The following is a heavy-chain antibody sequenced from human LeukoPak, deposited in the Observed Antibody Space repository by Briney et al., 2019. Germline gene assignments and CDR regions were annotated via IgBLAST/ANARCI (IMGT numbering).Heavy chain of an antibody. CDR2: ISGRSSYI. CDR3: ARDGDNGDLYYFDS. V-gene: IGHV3-21*01. Sequence: GGSLRLSCTASGFTFSNYAMHWVRQAPGKGLEWVSSISGRSSYIYYADSMRGRFTVSRDNSKNSLYLQMNRLRAEDTAVYFCARDGDNGDLYYFDSWGQGTLVTVSS. CDR1: GFTFSNYA. D-gene: IGHD4-17*01. J-gene: IGHJ4*02.